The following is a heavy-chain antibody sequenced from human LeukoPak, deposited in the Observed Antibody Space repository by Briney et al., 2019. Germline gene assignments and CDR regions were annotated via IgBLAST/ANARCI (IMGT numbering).Heavy chain of an antibody. J-gene: IGHJ4*02. CDR1: GFTFSSYA. V-gene: IGHV3-30-3*01. CDR2: ISYDGSNK. Sequence: GGSLRLSCAASGFTFSSYAMHWVRQAPGKGLEWVAVISYDGSNKYYADSVKGRFTISRDNSKNTLYLQMNSLRAEDTAVYYCARVSKQWLALGYYFDYWGQGTLVTVSS. CDR3: ARVSKQWLALGYYFDY. D-gene: IGHD6-19*01.